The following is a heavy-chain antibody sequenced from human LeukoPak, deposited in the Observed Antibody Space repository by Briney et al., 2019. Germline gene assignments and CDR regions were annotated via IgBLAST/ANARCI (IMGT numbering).Heavy chain of an antibody. V-gene: IGHV4-59*01. D-gene: IGHD3-22*01. CDR3: AYYDSSGYGLGLGYY. J-gene: IGHJ4*02. Sequence: SETLSLTCTVSGGSISSYYWGWIRQPPGKGLEWVGYIYYSGSTNYNPSLKSRVTISVDTSKNQSSLKLSSVTAADTAVYYCAYYDSSGYGLGLGYYWGQGTLVTVSS. CDR1: GGSISSYY. CDR2: IYYSGST.